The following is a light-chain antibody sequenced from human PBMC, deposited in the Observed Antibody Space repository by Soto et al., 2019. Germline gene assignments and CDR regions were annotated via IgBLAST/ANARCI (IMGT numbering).Light chain of an antibody. CDR3: QQYDYLPLT. CDR1: QGITNY. Sequence: DIQMTQSPSSLSASVGDRVTITCQASQGITNYLNWYQQKPGKAPQLLIYDASNLETGVPSRFSGSGSGTDFTFTISSLQPEDIATYYCQQYDYLPLTFGGGTKVEIE. CDR2: DAS. V-gene: IGKV1-33*01. J-gene: IGKJ4*01.